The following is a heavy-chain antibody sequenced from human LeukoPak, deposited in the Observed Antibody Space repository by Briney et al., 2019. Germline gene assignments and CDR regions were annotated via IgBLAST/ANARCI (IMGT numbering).Heavy chain of an antibody. CDR2: IRFDGSDK. CDR1: GFTFSSYG. J-gene: IGHJ4*02. V-gene: IGHV3-30*02. D-gene: IGHD2-8*01. CDR3: AKGQAMASN. Sequence: SGGSLRLSCAASGFTFSSYGMHWVRQAPGKGLEWLTFIRFDGSDKFYADSVKGRFTVSRDNSKNTLYLQMISLSAEDTALYYCAKGQAMASNWGQGTLVTVSP.